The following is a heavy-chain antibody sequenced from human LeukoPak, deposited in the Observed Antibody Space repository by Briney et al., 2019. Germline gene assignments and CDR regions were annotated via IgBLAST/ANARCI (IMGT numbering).Heavy chain of an antibody. CDR3: ASSLPDYGDYALDY. CDR2: IYYSGST. CDR1: GGSISSGDYY. J-gene: IGHJ4*02. D-gene: IGHD4-17*01. Sequence: PSQTLSLTCTVSGGSISSGDYYWSWIRQPPGKGLEWIGYIYYSGSTYYNPPLKSRVTISVDTSKNQFSLKLSSVTAADTAVYYCASSLPDYGDYALDYWGQGTLVTVSS. V-gene: IGHV4-30-4*01.